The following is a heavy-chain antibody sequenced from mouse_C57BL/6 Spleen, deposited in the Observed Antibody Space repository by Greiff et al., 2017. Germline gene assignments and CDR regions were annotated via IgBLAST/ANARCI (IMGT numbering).Heavy chain of an antibody. Sequence: DVHLVESGGGLVKPGGSLKLSCAASGFTFSDYGMHWVRQAPEKGLEWVAYISSGSSTIYYADTVKGRFTISRDNAKNTLFLQMTSLRSEDTAMYYCARRSSYYGNYDYWGQGTTLTVSS. CDR2: ISSGSSTI. D-gene: IGHD2-10*01. CDR3: ARRSSYYGNYDY. CDR1: GFTFSDYG. V-gene: IGHV5-17*01. J-gene: IGHJ2*01.